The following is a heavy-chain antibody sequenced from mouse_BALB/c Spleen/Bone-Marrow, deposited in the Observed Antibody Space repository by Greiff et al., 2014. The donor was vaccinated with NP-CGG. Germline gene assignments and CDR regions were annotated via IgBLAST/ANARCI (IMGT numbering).Heavy chain of an antibody. CDR1: GYTFTNFW. CDR2: IAPGTGTT. J-gene: IGHJ4*01. Sequence: DLVKPGASVKLSCKASGYTFTNFWINWIKQRPGQGLEWIGRIAPGTGTTYYNEMFKGKATLTVDTSSSTAYIQLSNLSSEDSAVYFCARYDYVMDYWGQGTSVTVSS. D-gene: IGHD2-3*01. CDR3: ARYDYVMDY. V-gene: IGHV1S41*01.